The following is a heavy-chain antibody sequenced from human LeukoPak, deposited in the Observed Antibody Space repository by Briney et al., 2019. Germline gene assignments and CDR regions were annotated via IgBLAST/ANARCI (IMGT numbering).Heavy chain of an antibody. J-gene: IGHJ4*02. CDR1: GGSFSGYY. V-gene: IGHV4-34*01. CDR3: ARRSYNSPFRY. CDR2: INHSGST. Sequence: PSETLSLTCAVYGGSFSGYYWSWIRQPPGKGLEWIGEINHSGSTNYNPSLRSRVTISVDTSKNQFSLKLSSVTAADTAVHHCARRSYNSPFRYWGQGTLVTVSS. D-gene: IGHD5-24*01.